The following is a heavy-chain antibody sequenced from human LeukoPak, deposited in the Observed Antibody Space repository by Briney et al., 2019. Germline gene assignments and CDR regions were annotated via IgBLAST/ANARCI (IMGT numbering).Heavy chain of an antibody. V-gene: IGHV4-39*01. CDR1: GGSVSSTTYY. D-gene: IGHD2-2*01. CDR3: ARQSQGYCSSASCHSWFDP. Sequence: SETLSLTCTVSGGSVSSTTYYWSWIRQPPGKGLEWIASINYSGSTYYNPSLKSRVTISVDTSENQFSLKLSSVTAADTAVYYCARQSQGYCSSASCHSWFDPWGQGTLVTVSS. J-gene: IGHJ5*02. CDR2: INYSGST.